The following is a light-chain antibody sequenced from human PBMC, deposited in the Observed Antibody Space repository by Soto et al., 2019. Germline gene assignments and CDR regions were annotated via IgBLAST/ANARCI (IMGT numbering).Light chain of an antibody. CDR3: QQYYSFPWT. CDR2: AAS. J-gene: IGKJ1*01. CDR1: QGISSW. V-gene: IGKV1-12*01. Sequence: DIQMTQSPSSVSASVGYRVTITCRSSQGISSWLAWYQQKPGKAPELLIYAASTLQSGVPSRFSGSGSGTDFTLTISCLQSEDFATYYCQQYYSFPWTFGQGTKVDIK.